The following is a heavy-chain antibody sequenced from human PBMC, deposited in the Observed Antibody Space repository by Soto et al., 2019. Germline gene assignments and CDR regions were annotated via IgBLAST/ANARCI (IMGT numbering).Heavy chain of an antibody. V-gene: IGHV3-30*18. CDR1: GFTFSSYG. Sequence: PGGSLRLSCAASGFTFSSYGMHWVRQAPGKGLEWVAVISYDGSNKYYADSVKGRFTISRDNSKNTLNLQMNSLRAEDMAVYYCAKDIGWMATTYSPMDVWGQGTTVTVSS. D-gene: IGHD2-21*01. CDR2: ISYDGSNK. CDR3: AKDIGWMATTYSPMDV. J-gene: IGHJ6*02.